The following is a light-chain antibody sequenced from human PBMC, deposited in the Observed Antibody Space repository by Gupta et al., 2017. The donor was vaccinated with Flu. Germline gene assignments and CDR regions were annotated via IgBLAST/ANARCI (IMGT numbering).Light chain of an antibody. CDR2: DVS. CDR1: TSDVGGGNY. CDR3: CAYPTGSTNVVV. V-gene: IGLV2-14*03. Sequence: TITCTRTTSDVGGGNYVFCYHHRPGTAPNLMIFDVSNRRSGSATAFSCSNSGTTAALTISALQAEEEADYYYCAYPTGSTNVVVFGGGTKLTVL. J-gene: IGLJ2*01.